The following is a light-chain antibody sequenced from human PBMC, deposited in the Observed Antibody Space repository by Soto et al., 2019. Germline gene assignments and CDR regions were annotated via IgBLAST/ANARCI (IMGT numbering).Light chain of an antibody. CDR1: QSVSSDY. J-gene: IGKJ3*01. CDR2: GAS. Sequence: EIVMTQSPATLSVSPGERATLSCRASQSVSSDYLAWYQQKPGQAPRLPISGASSRATGIPDRFSGSGSGTDFTLTISRLEPEDFAVYFCQQYGSSSFTLGPGTKVDIK. CDR3: QQYGSSSFT. V-gene: IGKV3-20*01.